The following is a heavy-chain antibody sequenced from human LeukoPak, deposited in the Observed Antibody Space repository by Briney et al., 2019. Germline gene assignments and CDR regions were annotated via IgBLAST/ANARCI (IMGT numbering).Heavy chain of an antibody. Sequence: PSETLSLTCTVSGGSIDSYYWSWIRQPPGKALEWIGYISSSGNSKYNPSLNSRVTISLDTSKNQFSLKLRSVTAADTAIYYCARQGYDILTGYIDAFDIWGQGTMVTVSS. D-gene: IGHD3-9*01. CDR2: ISSSGNS. CDR3: ARQGYDILTGYIDAFDI. CDR1: GGSIDSYY. J-gene: IGHJ3*02. V-gene: IGHV4-59*08.